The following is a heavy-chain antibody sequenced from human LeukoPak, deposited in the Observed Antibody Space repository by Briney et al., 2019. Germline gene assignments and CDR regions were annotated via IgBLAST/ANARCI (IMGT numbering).Heavy chain of an antibody. Sequence: ASVKVSCTASGYTFTDYYMHWVRQAPGQGLEWMGWINPNSGGTNYAQKSQGRVTMTRDTSISTAYMELSRLSSDDTAVYYCARGGLGDCSSISCYRAWFDPWGQGTLVTVSS. CDR3: ARGGLGDCSSISCYRAWFDP. CDR2: INPNSGGT. D-gene: IGHD2-2*01. CDR1: GYTFTDYY. J-gene: IGHJ5*02. V-gene: IGHV1-2*02.